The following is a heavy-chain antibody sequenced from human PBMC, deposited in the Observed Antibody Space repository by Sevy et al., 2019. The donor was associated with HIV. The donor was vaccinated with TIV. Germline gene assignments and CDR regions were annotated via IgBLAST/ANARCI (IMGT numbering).Heavy chain of an antibody. J-gene: IGHJ4*02. CDR2: FDPEDGET. CDR1: GYTLTGLS. V-gene: IGHV1-24*01. CDR3: ATAREYYHDSGCYLDF. D-gene: IGHD3-22*01. Sequence: ASVKVSCKVSGYTLTGLSMHWVRQAPGKGLEWMGRFDPEDGETIYAQNFQGRVTLTKDTSRDTAYMELSSLRYEDTAVYYCATAREYYHDSGCYLDFWGQGTLVTVSS.